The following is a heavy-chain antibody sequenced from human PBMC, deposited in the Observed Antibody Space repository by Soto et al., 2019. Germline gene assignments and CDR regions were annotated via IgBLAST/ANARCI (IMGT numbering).Heavy chain of an antibody. Sequence: EVQLVESGGGLIQPGGSLRLSCAVSGFTVSNHYMSWVRQAPGKGLEGVSVIYSGGYTAYGDSVKGRFTISRDNSKNTPYLPMKSRRADATAVYSGGAQPGGGGYWGQGTLVTVSS. D-gene: IGHD2-2*01. CDR1: GFTVSNHY. CDR3: GAQPGGGGY. CDR2: IYSGGYT. J-gene: IGHJ4*02. V-gene: IGHV3-53*01.